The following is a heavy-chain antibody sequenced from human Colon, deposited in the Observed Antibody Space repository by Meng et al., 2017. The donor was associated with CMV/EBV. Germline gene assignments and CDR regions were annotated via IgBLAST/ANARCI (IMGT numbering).Heavy chain of an antibody. CDR2: INARGSTT. Sequence: GESLKISCTTSGITFSDCALSWVRQAPGKGLEWVSSINARGSTTYYADSVKGRLTISRDNAKNSLYLQMNSLRAEDTAVYYCARGIIDSSGYLIAFDIWGQGTMVTVSS. V-gene: IGHV3-23*01. CDR1: GITFSDCA. CDR3: ARGIIDSSGYLIAFDI. D-gene: IGHD3-22*01. J-gene: IGHJ3*02.